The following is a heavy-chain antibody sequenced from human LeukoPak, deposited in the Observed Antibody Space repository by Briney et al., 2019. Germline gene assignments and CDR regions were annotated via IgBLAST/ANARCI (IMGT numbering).Heavy chain of an antibody. CDR1: GGSISSYY. CDR3: ARVGTYYDFWSGYYTPYYFDY. J-gene: IGHJ4*02. CDR2: IYYSGST. V-gene: IGHV4-59*01. D-gene: IGHD3-3*01. Sequence: SETLSLTCTVSGGSISSYYWSWIRQPPGKGLEWIGYIYYSGSTNYNPSLKSRVTISVDTSKNQFSLKLSSVTAADTAVYYCARVGTYYDFWSGYYTPYYFDYRGQGTLVTVSP.